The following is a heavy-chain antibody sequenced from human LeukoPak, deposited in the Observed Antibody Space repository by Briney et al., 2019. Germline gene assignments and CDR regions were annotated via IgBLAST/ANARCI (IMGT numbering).Heavy chain of an antibody. D-gene: IGHD3-10*01. CDR2: ISSDGSNK. CDR1: GFTFSSYG. Sequence: GGSLRLSCAASGFTFSSYGMHWVRQAPGKGLEWVALISSDGSNKDYADSVKGRFTISRDNSKNTLYVQMDSLRAEDTAVYYCARDLRKGRYFDYWGQGTLVTVSS. V-gene: IGHV3-30*03. J-gene: IGHJ4*02. CDR3: ARDLRKGRYFDY.